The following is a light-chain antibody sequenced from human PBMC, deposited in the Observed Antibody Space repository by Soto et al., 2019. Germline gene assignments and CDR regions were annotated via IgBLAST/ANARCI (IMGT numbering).Light chain of an antibody. J-gene: IGKJ3*01. CDR1: QSVPSNY. CDR2: DAS. V-gene: IGKV3-20*01. Sequence: IVLTQSPGTLSLSPGERATLSCRATQSVPSNYLAWYQQKPGQAPRLLIHDASSRASGIPDRFSGSGSGTNFTLTISRLEPEDFAVYYCQQHFGAPFTFGPGTKVDIK. CDR3: QQHFGAPFT.